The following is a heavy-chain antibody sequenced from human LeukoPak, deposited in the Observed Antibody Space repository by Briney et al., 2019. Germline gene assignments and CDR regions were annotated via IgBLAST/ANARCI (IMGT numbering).Heavy chain of an antibody. D-gene: IGHD3-3*01. V-gene: IGHV4-34*01. J-gene: IGHJ4*02. CDR2: INHSGST. CDR3: ARGHSRFLEWLRSYYFDY. Sequence: PSETLSLTCAVYGGSFSGYYWSWIRQPPGKGLERIGEINHSGSTNYNPSLKSRVTISVDTSKNQFSLKLSSVTAADTAVYYCARGHSRFLEWLRSYYFDYWGQGTLVTVSS. CDR1: GGSFSGYY.